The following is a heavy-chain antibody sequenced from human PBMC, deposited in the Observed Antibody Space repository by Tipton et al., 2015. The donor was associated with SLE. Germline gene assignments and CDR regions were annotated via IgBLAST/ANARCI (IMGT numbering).Heavy chain of an antibody. Sequence: TLSLTCTVSGGSISSSSYYWGWSRQPPGKGLEWIGDINHGGSTNYNPSLKSRVTISVDTSKNQFSLKLSSVTAADTAVYYCARDYYGSGFDAFDIWGQGTMVTVSS. CDR2: INHGGST. V-gene: IGHV4-39*07. CDR1: GGSISSSSYY. CDR3: ARDYYGSGFDAFDI. D-gene: IGHD3-10*01. J-gene: IGHJ3*02.